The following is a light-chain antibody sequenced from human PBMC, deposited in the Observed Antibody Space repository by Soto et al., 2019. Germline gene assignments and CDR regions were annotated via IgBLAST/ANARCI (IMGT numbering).Light chain of an antibody. V-gene: IGKV3D-20*01. CDR2: DVS. J-gene: IGKJ1*01. CDR3: QCSDNSPT. CDR1: QSVNSNN. Sequence: IVLTQSPATLSLSPGERATLSCGASQSVNSNNLAWYQQKPGLAPRLLIYDVSNRASGIPDRFSGSGSGTDFTLTISRLEPEDFAGYYCQCSDNSPTFGPGTKVEIK.